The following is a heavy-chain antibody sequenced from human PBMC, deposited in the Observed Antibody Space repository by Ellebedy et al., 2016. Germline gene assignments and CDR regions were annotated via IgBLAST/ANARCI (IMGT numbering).Heavy chain of an antibody. CDR3: RPGHYSDF. CDR2: ISAGGDNT. V-gene: IGHV3-23*01. CDR1: GLSFNTFF. J-gene: IGHJ4*02. Sequence: GGSLRLSXGASGLSFNTFFMGWVRQAPGKGLEWVSTISAGGDNTQFADSVKGRFTVSRDTSRNTVYLQMNSLRTEDTAVYYCRPGHYSDFWGQGTLVTVS.